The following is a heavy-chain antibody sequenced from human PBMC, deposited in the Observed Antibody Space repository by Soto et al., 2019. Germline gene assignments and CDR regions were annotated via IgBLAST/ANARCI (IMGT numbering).Heavy chain of an antibody. CDR3: TRLPLTVTVQGGFDP. J-gene: IGHJ5*02. D-gene: IGHD4-17*01. Sequence: GGSLRLSCAASGFTFSGSAMHWVRQASGKGLEWVGRIRSKANSYATAYAASVKGRFTISRDDSKNTAYLQMNSLKTEDTAVYYCTRLPLTVTVQGGFDPWGQGTLVTVSS. CDR2: IRSKANSYAT. CDR1: GFTFSGSA. V-gene: IGHV3-73*01.